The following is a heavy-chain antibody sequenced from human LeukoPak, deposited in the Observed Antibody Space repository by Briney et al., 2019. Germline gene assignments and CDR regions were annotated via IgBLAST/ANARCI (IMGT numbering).Heavy chain of an antibody. J-gene: IGHJ6*02. CDR3: ARDSVLRFLEWSSDYYYGMDV. V-gene: IGHV3-11*01. Sequence: GGSLRLSCAASGFTLSDYYMSWIRQAPGKGLKWVSYISSSGSTIYYADSVKGRFTISRDNAKNSLYLQMNSLRAEDTAVYYRARDSVLRFLEWSSDYYYGMDVWGQGTTVTVSS. D-gene: IGHD3-3*01. CDR2: ISSSGSTI. CDR1: GFTLSDYY.